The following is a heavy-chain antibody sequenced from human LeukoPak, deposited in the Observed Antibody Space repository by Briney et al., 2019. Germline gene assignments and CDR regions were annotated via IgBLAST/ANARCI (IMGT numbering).Heavy chain of an antibody. CDR2: IIPILGIA. Sequence: ASVEVSCKASGGTFSSYAISWVRQAPGQGLEWMGRIIPILGIANYAQKFQGRVTITADKSTSTAYMELSSLRSEDTAVYYCARSGNSWSFDYWGQGTLVTVSS. CDR1: GGTFSSYA. J-gene: IGHJ4*02. V-gene: IGHV1-69*04. D-gene: IGHD2-21*02. CDR3: ARSGNSWSFDY.